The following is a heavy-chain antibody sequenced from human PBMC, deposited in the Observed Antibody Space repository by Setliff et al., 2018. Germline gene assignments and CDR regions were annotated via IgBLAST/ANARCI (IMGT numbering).Heavy chain of an antibody. Sequence: PSETLSLTCTVSGGSVGNSHYYWNWIRQPAGKGLEWIGRIYTTWSTNYKPTLKSRVTISLDTSKSQFFLKLDAVTAADTAVYYCARMRGFQYIDVWDKGTTVTVSS. CDR3: ARMRGFQYIDV. D-gene: IGHD2-15*01. CDR2: IYTTWST. CDR1: GGSVGNSHYY. V-gene: IGHV4-61*02. J-gene: IGHJ6*03.